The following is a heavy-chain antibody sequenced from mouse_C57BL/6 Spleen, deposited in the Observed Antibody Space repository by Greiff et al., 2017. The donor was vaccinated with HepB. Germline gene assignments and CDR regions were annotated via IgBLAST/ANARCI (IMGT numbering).Heavy chain of an antibody. CDR2: ISYDGSN. Sequence: EVQLQQSGPGLVKPSQSLSLTCSVTGYSITSGYYWNWIRQFPGNKLEWMGYISYDGSNNYNPSLKNRISITRDTSKNQFFLKLNSVTTEDTATYYCAREDFGYYSKDYAMDYWGQGTSVTVSS. J-gene: IGHJ4*01. D-gene: IGHD2-5*01. V-gene: IGHV3-6*01. CDR1: GYSITSGYY. CDR3: AREDFGYYSKDYAMDY.